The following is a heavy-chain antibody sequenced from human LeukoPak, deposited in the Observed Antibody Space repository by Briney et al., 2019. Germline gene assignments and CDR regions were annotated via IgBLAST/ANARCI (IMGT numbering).Heavy chain of an antibody. Sequence: GGSLRLSCAASGFTLSSFAMSWGRQAPGKGLEWVSAISDSGDATHLADSVKGRFTISRDNSKNTLYLHMNSLRAEDTAVYYCASNPGRGDWFDPWGQGTLVTVSS. CDR3: ASNPGRGDWFDP. J-gene: IGHJ5*02. V-gene: IGHV3-23*01. D-gene: IGHD3-10*01. CDR1: GFTLSSFA. CDR2: ISDSGDAT.